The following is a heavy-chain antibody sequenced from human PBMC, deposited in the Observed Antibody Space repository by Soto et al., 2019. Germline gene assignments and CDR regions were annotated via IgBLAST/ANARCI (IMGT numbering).Heavy chain of an antibody. V-gene: IGHV3-23*01. CDR1: GFTFSSYA. CDR2: ISGSGGST. Sequence: EVQLLESGGGLVQPGGSLRLSCAASGFTFSSYAMSWVRQAPGKGLEWVSAISGSGGSTYYADSVKGRFTISRDNSKNTLYLQMNSLRAEDTAVYYCAKILTGQLERRLGETGGFDIWGQGTMVTVSS. CDR3: AKILTGQLERRLGETGGFDI. D-gene: IGHD1-1*01. J-gene: IGHJ3*02.